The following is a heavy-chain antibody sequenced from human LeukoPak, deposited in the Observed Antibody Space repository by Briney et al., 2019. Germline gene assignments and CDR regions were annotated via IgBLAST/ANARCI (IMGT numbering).Heavy chain of an antibody. J-gene: IGHJ3*02. D-gene: IGHD5-12*01. CDR3: ARGGYSGYDLGAFDI. CDR1: GGSISTYY. V-gene: IGHV4-59*01. Sequence: SETLSLTCTVSGGSISTYYWSWIRQPPGKGLEWIGYIYYSGSTNYNPSLKSRVTISVDTSKNQFSLKLSSVTAADTAVYYCARGGYSGYDLGAFDIWGQGTMVTVSS. CDR2: IYYSGST.